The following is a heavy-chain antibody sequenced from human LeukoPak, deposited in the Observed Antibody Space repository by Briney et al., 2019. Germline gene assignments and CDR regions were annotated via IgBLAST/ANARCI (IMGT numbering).Heavy chain of an antibody. Sequence: PGGSLRLSCAASGFTFSSYAMSWVRQAPGKGLEWASAISGSGGSTYYADSVKGRFTISRDNSKNTVYLQMSSLTVEDTAIYYCAKEKLRYYDYWGQGALVTVSS. CDR2: ISGSGGST. D-gene: IGHD3-16*01. J-gene: IGHJ4*02. CDR3: AKEKLRYYDY. V-gene: IGHV3-23*01. CDR1: GFTFSSYA.